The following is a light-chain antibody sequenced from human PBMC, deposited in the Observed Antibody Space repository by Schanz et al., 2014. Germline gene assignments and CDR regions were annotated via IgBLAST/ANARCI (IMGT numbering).Light chain of an antibody. J-gene: IGKJ1*01. CDR3: QQFINLPWT. V-gene: IGKV3-20*01. CDR1: QSVSSSN. Sequence: EIVMTQSPATLSVSPGERATLSCRASQSVSSSNLAWYQQKPGQAPRLLIYEASIRATGVPDRFSGSGSGTDFTLTISRLEPEDFAVYYCQQFINLPWTFGQGTRVEIK. CDR2: EAS.